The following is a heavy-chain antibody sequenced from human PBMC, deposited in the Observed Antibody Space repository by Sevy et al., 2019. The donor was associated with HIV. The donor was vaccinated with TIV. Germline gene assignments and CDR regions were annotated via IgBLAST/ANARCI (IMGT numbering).Heavy chain of an antibody. V-gene: IGHV5-10-1*01. D-gene: IGHD6-19*01. CDR1: GYSFTSYW. CDR2: IDPSDSYT. CDR3: ARLGGEQWLDFDP. Sequence: GESLKISCKGSGYSFTSYWISWVRQMPGKGLEWMGRIDPSDSYTNYSPSFQGHVTISADKSISTAYLQWGSLKASDTAMYYCARLGGEQWLDFDPWGQGTLVTVSS. J-gene: IGHJ5*02.